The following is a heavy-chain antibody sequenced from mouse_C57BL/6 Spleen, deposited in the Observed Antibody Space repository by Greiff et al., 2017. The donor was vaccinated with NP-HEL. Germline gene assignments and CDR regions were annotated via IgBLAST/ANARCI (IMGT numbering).Heavy chain of an antibody. J-gene: IGHJ2*01. Sequence: VQVVESGPELVKPGASVKISCKASGYAFSSSWMNWVKQRPGKGLEWIGRIYPGDGDTNYNGKFKGKATLTADKSSSTAYMQLSSLTSEDSAVYFCARGSSDYGGKGTTLTVSS. V-gene: IGHV1-82*01. CDR2: IYPGDGDT. CDR1: GYAFSSSW. D-gene: IGHD6-1*01. CDR3: ARGSSDY.